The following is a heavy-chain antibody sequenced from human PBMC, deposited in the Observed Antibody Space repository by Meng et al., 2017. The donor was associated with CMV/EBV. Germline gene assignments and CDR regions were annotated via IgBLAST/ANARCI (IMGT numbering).Heavy chain of an antibody. CDR3: ARAIVLMVYAENWFDP. J-gene: IGHJ5*02. D-gene: IGHD2-8*01. V-gene: IGHV4-34*01. CDR1: GGSFSGYY. CDR2: IYYSGST. Sequence: QVQLQQWGAGLLKPAETLSLTCAVYGGSFSGYYWSWIRQPPGKGLEWIGSIYYSGSTYYNPSLKSRVTISVDTSKNQFSLKLSSVTAADTAVYYCARAIVLMVYAENWFDPWGQGTLVTVSS.